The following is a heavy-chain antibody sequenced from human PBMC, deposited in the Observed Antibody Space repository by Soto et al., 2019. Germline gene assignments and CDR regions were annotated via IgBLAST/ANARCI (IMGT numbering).Heavy chain of an antibody. J-gene: IGHJ4*02. CDR3: AKDFSSGNY. Sequence: PGGSLXLSCAASXXXXXXXXXXXVRQAPGKGLEWVSTISGSGGSTYYADSVQGRFTVSRDNSKNTLYLQMNSLRAEDTAIYYCAKDFSSGNYWGQGTLVTVSS. D-gene: IGHD6-19*01. CDR2: ISGSGGST. V-gene: IGHV3-23*01. CDR1: XXXXXXXX.